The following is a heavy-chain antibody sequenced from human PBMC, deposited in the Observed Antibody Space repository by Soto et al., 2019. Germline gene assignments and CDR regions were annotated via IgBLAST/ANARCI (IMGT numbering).Heavy chain of an antibody. CDR2: INHSGST. CDR1: GGSFSGYY. CDR3: ARGGSILRYFDWLSRGNWFDP. V-gene: IGHV4-34*01. D-gene: IGHD3-9*01. Sequence: SETLSLTCAVYGGSFSGYYWSWIRQPPGKGLEWIGEINHSGSTNYNPSLKSRVTISVDTSKNQFSLKLSSVTAADTAVYYCARGGSILRYFDWLSRGNWFDPWGQGTLV. J-gene: IGHJ5*02.